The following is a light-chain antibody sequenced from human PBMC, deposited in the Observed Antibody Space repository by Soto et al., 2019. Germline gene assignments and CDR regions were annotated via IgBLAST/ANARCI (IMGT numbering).Light chain of an antibody. CDR2: GAS. J-gene: IGKJ2*01. CDR1: QTLRRTY. V-gene: IGKV3-20*01. CDR3: HQYDNAPQT. Sequence: EIVLMHSPGTLPVSPGERATLSCRASQTLRRTYIAWYQQKPGQAPRVLIYGASKRATGIPDRFSGSGSGTDFSLTISRLGPEDFAVYYCHQYDNAPQTYGQGTKVDIK.